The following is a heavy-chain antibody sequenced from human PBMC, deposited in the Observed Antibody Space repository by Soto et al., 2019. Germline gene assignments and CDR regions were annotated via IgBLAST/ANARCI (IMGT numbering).Heavy chain of an antibody. V-gene: IGHV3-30-3*01. CDR3: ASEYYYDSSGCLGTFDI. J-gene: IGHJ3*02. CDR1: GSSFPNYP. D-gene: IGHD3-22*01. CDR2: ISHDGVTK. Sequence: GGSLRRSCAASGSSFPNYPMHWVRQTADKVLELVAVISHDGVTKNSADSVKGRFTISRDNSKNTLFLQMNSLRAEDTAVYYCASEYYYDSSGCLGTFDIWGQGPMVTVSS.